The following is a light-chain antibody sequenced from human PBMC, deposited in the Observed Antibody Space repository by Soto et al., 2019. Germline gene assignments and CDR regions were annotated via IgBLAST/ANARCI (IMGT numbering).Light chain of an antibody. V-gene: IGKV1D-12*01. Sequence: DAQAAESQSFVSASVLDRVIFTCRASQAIATWLAWYQPKPGAAPNLLISGASNLESGVPARFSGSGLGTHFTFTIVSLQPEDSATYYCQQTNSFPITFGQGTRLETK. CDR2: GAS. J-gene: IGKJ5*01. CDR1: QAIATW. CDR3: QQTNSFPIT.